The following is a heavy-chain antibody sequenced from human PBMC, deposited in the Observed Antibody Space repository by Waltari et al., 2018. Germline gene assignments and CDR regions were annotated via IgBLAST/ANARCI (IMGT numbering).Heavy chain of an antibody. CDR1: GGSFSGYY. CDR3: ARPSIYCTNGVCYTDAFDI. CDR2: LNHSGST. Sequence: QVQLQQWGAGLLKPSETLSLTCAVYGGSFSGYYWSWIRQPPGTGLEWIGELNHSGSTNYNPSLKSRVTISVDTSKNQFSLKLSSVTAADTAVYYCARPSIYCTNGVCYTDAFDIWGQGTMVTVSS. J-gene: IGHJ3*02. D-gene: IGHD2-8*01. V-gene: IGHV4-34*01.